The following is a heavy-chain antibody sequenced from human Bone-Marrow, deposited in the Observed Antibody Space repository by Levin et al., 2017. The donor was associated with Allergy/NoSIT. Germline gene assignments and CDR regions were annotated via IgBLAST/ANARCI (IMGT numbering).Heavy chain of an antibody. CDR1: GFTFNKYA. Sequence: GESLKISCAASGFTFNKYAMTWVRQAPGKGLEWVSSISGSMSTTDYSDSVKGRFTISRDNSKNTVYLEMKALRAEDTGIYYCAKDMSGIVVVTAMLGKWGQGTVVTVSS. D-gene: IGHD2-21*02. CDR3: AKDMSGIVVVTAMLGK. J-gene: IGHJ4*02. CDR2: ISGSMSTT. V-gene: IGHV3-23*01.